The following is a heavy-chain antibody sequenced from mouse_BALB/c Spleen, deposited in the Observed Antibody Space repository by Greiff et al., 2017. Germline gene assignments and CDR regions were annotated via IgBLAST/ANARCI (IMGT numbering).Heavy chain of an antibody. CDR1: GFTFSSYA. D-gene: IGHD1-1*01. CDR2: ISSGGSYT. V-gene: IGHV5-9-4*01. CDR3: ARGPPDYYGSSAFAY. Sequence: EVMLVESGGGLVKPGGSLKLSCAASGFTFSSYAMSWVRQSPEKRLEWVAEISSGGSYTYYPDTVTGRFTISRDNAKDTLYLEMSSLRSEDTAMYYCARGPPDYYGSSAFAYWGQGTLVTVSA. J-gene: IGHJ3*01.